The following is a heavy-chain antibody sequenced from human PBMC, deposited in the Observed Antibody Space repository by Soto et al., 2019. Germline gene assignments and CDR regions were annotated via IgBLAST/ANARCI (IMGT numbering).Heavy chain of an antibody. J-gene: IGHJ4*02. V-gene: IGHV4-59*01. D-gene: IGHD5-12*01. CDR3: ARDPHPFIVATIGPFDY. Sequence: SETLSLTCTVSGGSISSYYWSWIRQPPGKGLEWIGYIYYSGSTNYNPSLKSRVTISVDTSKNQFSLKLSSVTAADTAVYYCARDPHPFIVATIGPFDYWGQGTLVTVSS. CDR1: GGSISSYY. CDR2: IYYSGST.